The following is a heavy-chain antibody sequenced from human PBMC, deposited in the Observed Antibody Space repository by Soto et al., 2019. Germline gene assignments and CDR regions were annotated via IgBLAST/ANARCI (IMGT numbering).Heavy chain of an antibody. D-gene: IGHD6-19*01. CDR3: AKDRVTVVGYDAFDI. V-gene: IGHV3-23*01. CDR2: ISGSGGST. Sequence: GSLRLSCAASGFTLSSYAMSWVRQAPGKGLEWVSGISGSGGSTYYADSVKGRFTISRDNSKNTLYPQMNSLRAEDTAVYYCAKDRVTVVGYDAFDIWGQGTMVTVSS. J-gene: IGHJ3*02. CDR1: GFTLSSYA.